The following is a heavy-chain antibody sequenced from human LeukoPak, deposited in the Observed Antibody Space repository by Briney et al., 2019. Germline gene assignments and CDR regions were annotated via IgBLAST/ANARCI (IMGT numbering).Heavy chain of an antibody. CDR1: GFTFSDYY. D-gene: IGHD5-18*01. V-gene: IGHV3-11*01. CDR3: ARDRGYSYGFDY. CDR2: ITSSGSTT. Sequence: PGGSLRLSCAASGFTFSDYYMNWIRQAPGKGLEWVSYITSSGSTTYYADSVKGRFTISRDNAKNSLYLQMNGLRAEDTAMYYCARDRGYSYGFDYWGQGTLVTVSS. J-gene: IGHJ4*02.